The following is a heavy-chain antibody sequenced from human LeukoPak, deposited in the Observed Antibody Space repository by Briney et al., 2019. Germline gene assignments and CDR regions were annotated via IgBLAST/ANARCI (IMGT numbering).Heavy chain of an antibody. V-gene: IGHV3-23*01. CDR3: AKVYDSSGYYDDAFDI. CDR1: GGSFSGYY. CDR2: ISGSGGST. Sequence: PSETLSLTCAVYGGSFSGYYWSWVRQAPGKGLEWVSAISGSGGSTYYADSVKGRFTISRDNSKNTLYLQMNSLRAEDTAVYYCAKVYDSSGYYDDAFDIWGQGTMVTVSS. J-gene: IGHJ3*02. D-gene: IGHD3-22*01.